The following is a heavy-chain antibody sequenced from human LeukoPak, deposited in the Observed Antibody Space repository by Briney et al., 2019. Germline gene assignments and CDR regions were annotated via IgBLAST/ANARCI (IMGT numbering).Heavy chain of an antibody. CDR1: GGSISSYY. Sequence: PSETLSLTCTVSGGSISSYYWSWIRQPPGKGLEWIGYIYYSGSTNYNPSLKSRVTISVDTSKNQFSLKLSSVTAADTAVYYCARGGYCSSTSCYFSSENWFDPWGQGTLVTVSS. CDR3: ARGGYCSSTSCYFSSENWFDP. V-gene: IGHV4-59*01. D-gene: IGHD2-2*03. J-gene: IGHJ5*02. CDR2: IYYSGST.